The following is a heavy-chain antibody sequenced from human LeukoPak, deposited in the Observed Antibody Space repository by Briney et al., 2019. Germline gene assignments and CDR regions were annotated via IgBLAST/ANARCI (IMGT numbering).Heavy chain of an antibody. CDR2: IYHSGST. CDR1: GGSISSSSSY. J-gene: IGHJ4*02. Sequence: SETLSLTCTVSGGSISSSSSYWGWIRQPPGEGLEWIGYIYHSGSTYYNPSLKSRVTISVDRSKNQFSLKLSSVAAADTAVYYCAREKKPVVPAAQGYYFDYWGQGTLVTVSS. V-gene: IGHV4-39*07. D-gene: IGHD2-2*01. CDR3: AREKKPVVPAAQGYYFDY.